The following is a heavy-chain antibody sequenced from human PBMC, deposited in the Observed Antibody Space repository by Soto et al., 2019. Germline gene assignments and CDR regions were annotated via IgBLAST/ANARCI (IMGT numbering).Heavy chain of an antibody. V-gene: IGHV3-23*01. J-gene: IGHJ3*02. Sequence: EVQLLESGGGLVQPGGSLRLSCAASGFTFSSYAMSWVRQAPGKGLEWVSAISGSGGSTYYADSVKGRFTISRDNSKSTLYLPMNRLRAEDTAVYYCAKDGPHGSGSDAFDIWGQGTMVTVSS. CDR3: AKDGPHGSGSDAFDI. CDR2: ISGSGGST. D-gene: IGHD3-10*01. CDR1: GFTFSSYA.